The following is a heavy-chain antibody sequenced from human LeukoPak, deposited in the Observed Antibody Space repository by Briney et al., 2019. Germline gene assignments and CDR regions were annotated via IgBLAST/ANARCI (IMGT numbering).Heavy chain of an antibody. V-gene: IGHV3-74*01. CDR3: ARAPSEIGGYYPEYFRH. D-gene: IGHD3-22*01. CDR1: GFTFSSYW. CDR2: IKSDGST. J-gene: IGHJ1*01. Sequence: PGGSLRLSCAASGFTFSSYWMHWVRQAPGKGLVWGSRIKSDGSTNYADSVKGRFTISRDNAKNIVSLQMNSLRAEDTGVYYCARAPSEIGGYYPEYFRHWGQGTLVTVSS.